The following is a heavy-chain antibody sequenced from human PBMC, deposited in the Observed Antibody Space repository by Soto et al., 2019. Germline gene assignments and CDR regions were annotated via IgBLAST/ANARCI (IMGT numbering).Heavy chain of an antibody. CDR3: TSPYYDFWSGYRGDAFDI. CDR1: GFTFSGSA. D-gene: IGHD3-3*01. V-gene: IGHV3-73*01. CDR2: IRSKANSYAT. Sequence: EVQLVESGGCLVQPGGSLKLSCAASGFTFSGSAMHWVRQASGKGLEWVGRIRSKANSYATAYAASVKGRFTISRDDSKNTAYLQMNSLKTEDTAVYYCTSPYYDFWSGYRGDAFDIWGQGTMVTVSS. J-gene: IGHJ3*02.